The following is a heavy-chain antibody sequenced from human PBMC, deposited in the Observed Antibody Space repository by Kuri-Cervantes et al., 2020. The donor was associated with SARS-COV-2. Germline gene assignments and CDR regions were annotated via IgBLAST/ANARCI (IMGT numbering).Heavy chain of an antibody. D-gene: IGHD2-2*01. CDR3: ARGHIGVVPSPFLGLGPHSYYYHMDV. CDR2: INHSGGT. CDR1: GDSISSNSYF. J-gene: IGHJ6*02. Sequence: ESLKISCTVSGDSISSNSYFWGWIRQPPGKGLEWIGEINHSGGTKYKASLKGRVSISVDASKNQISLKLTSATAADAAVYYCARGHIGVVPSPFLGLGPHSYYYHMDVWGQGTTVTVSS. V-gene: IGHV4-39*07.